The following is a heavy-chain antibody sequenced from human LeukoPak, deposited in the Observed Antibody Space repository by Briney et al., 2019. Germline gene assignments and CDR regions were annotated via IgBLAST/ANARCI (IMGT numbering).Heavy chain of an antibody. CDR3: ARGGRGGNSKSFDY. CDR1: GGSINNGGYY. D-gene: IGHD4-23*01. Sequence: PTQTLSLTCTVSGGSINNGGYYWSWIRQHPGKGLEWIGYIYYSGSSYYNPSLRSRVTISVDTSKNQFSLKLSSVTAADTAVYYCARGGRGGNSKSFDYWGQGTLVTVSS. V-gene: IGHV4-31*03. J-gene: IGHJ4*02. CDR2: IYYSGSS.